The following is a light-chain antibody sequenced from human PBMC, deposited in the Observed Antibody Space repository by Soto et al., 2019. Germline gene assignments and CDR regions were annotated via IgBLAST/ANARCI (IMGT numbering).Light chain of an antibody. V-gene: IGKV3-15*01. CDR1: QSVSNN. CDR3: QQYNDWPPLT. CDR2: GAS. Sequence: EIVMTQSPATLSVSPGERATLSCRASQSVSNNLAWYQQNPGQAPRLLIYGASTRATGIPARFSGSGSGTEFTLTISSLQSEDFALYYWQQYNDWPPLTFGGGTKVEIK. J-gene: IGKJ4*01.